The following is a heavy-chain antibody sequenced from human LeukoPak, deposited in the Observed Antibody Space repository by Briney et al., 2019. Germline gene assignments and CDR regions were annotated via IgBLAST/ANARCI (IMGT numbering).Heavy chain of an antibody. CDR2: IGGSGDYT. Sequence: GGSLRLSCTASGFTFGNFGMSWVRQAPGKGLEWVSGIGGSGDYTYYADSVKGRFTISRDNSKNTLYLQMNSLRAEDSAVYYCAKDRQQLANLDYWGQGTLVTVSA. J-gene: IGHJ4*02. D-gene: IGHD6-13*01. V-gene: IGHV3-23*01. CDR1: GFTFGNFG. CDR3: AKDRQQLANLDY.